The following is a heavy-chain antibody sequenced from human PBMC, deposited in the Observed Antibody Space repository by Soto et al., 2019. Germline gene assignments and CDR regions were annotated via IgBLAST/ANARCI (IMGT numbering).Heavy chain of an antibody. D-gene: IGHD2-2*02. V-gene: IGHV3-21*01. CDR3: AREYTAWPLAYGLDV. CDR2: ISSRSDI. CDR1: GFTFSTYS. J-gene: IGHJ6*02. Sequence: PGESLTVSCVGSGFTFSTYSINWVRQAPGKGLEWVSSISSRSDIYYADSVKGRFTISRDNAKNSVSLQMNSLRAEDTAVYYCAREYTAWPLAYGLDVWGQGTTVTVSS.